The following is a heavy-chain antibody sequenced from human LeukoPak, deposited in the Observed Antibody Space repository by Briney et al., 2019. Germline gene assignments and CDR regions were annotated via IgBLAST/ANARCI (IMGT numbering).Heavy chain of an antibody. CDR2: ISYDGSNK. D-gene: IGHD6-19*01. CDR3: ARVSGWLFDY. Sequence: GGSLRLSCAASGFTFSSYAMHWVRQAPGKGLEWVAVISYDGSNKYYADSVKGRFTVSRDNSKNTLYLQMNSLRAEDTAVYYCARVSGWLFDYWGQGTLVTVSS. CDR1: GFTFSSYA. V-gene: IGHV3-30*14. J-gene: IGHJ4*02.